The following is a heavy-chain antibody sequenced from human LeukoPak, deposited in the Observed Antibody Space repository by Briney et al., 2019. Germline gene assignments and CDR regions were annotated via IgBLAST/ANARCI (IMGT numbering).Heavy chain of an antibody. CDR3: AKGGIDHYDILTGYSDY. CDR2: IKSKTDGGTT. D-gene: IGHD3-9*01. V-gene: IGHV3-15*01. CDR1: GSTFSNAW. J-gene: IGHJ4*02. Sequence: GGSLRLSCAASGSTFSNAWMSWVRQAPGKGLEWVGRIKSKTDGGTTDYAAPVKGRFTISRDDSKNTLYLQMNSLGAEDTAVYYCAKGGIDHYDILTGYSDYWGQGTLVTVSS.